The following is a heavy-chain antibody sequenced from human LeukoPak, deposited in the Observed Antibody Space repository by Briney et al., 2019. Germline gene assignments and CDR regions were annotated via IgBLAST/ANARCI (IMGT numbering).Heavy chain of an antibody. CDR3: ARESIFCLVFPRDY. CDR1: GYTFTGYY. Sequence: ASVKVSCKASGYTFTGYYMHWVRQAPGQGLEWMGWINPNSGGTNYAQKFQGWVTMTRDTSISTAYMELSRLRSDDTAVYYCARESIFCLVFPRDYWGQGTLVTVSS. J-gene: IGHJ4*02. V-gene: IGHV1-2*04. D-gene: IGHD3-9*01. CDR2: INPNSGGT.